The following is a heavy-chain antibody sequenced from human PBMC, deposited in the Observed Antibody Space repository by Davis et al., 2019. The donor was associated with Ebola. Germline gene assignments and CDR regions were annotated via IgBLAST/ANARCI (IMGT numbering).Heavy chain of an antibody. J-gene: IGHJ4*02. D-gene: IGHD3-9*01. CDR1: GGTFSSYA. CDR2: IIPIFGTA. CDR3: ARDLQYYDILTGPVDY. V-gene: IGHV1-69*13. Sequence: SVKVSCKASGGTFSSYAISWVRQAPGQGLEWMGGIIPIFGTANYAQKSQGRVTITADESTSTAYMELSSLRSEDTAVYYCARDLQYYDILTGPVDYWGQGTLVTVSS.